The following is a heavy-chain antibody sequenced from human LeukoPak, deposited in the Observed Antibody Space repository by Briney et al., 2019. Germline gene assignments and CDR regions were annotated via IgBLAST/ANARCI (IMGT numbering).Heavy chain of an antibody. CDR1: GGSISSYY. D-gene: IGHD6-6*01. CDR3: ATSYSSSSQIGY. CDR2: IYYSGST. Sequence: PSETLSLTCTVSGGSISSYYWSWIRQPPGKGLEWIGYIYYSGSTNYNPSLKSRVTISVDTSKNQFSLKLSSVTAADTAVYYCATSYSSSSQIGYWGRGTLVTVSS. V-gene: IGHV4-59*01. J-gene: IGHJ4*02.